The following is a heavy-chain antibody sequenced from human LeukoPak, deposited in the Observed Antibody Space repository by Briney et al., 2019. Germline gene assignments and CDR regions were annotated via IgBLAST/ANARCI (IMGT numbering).Heavy chain of an antibody. CDR3: AREYYDFWSGYYYRYYYYGMDV. CDR1: GYTFTSYY. CDR2: INPSGGST. D-gene: IGHD3-3*01. Sequence: ASVKVSCKASGYTFTSYYMHWVRQAPGQGLEWMGIINPSGGSTSYAQKFQGRVTMTRDTSTSTVYMELSSLRSEDTAVYYCAREYYDFWSGYYYRYYYYGMDVWGQGTTVTVSS. J-gene: IGHJ6*02. V-gene: IGHV1-46*01.